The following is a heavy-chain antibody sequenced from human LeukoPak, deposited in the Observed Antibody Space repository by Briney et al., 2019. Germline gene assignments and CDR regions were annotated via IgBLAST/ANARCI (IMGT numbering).Heavy chain of an antibody. CDR2: IWYDGSNK. CDR3: ARHREPYGGSVDY. CDR1: GFTFRSHG. Sequence: PGRSLRLSCAASGFTFRSHGMHWVRQAPGKGLEWVAVIWYDGSNKYYADSVKGQFTISRDNSKNTLYVEMSSLRAEDTAVYYCARHREPYGGSVDYWGQGTLVTVSS. V-gene: IGHV3-33*01. D-gene: IGHD4-23*01. J-gene: IGHJ4*02.